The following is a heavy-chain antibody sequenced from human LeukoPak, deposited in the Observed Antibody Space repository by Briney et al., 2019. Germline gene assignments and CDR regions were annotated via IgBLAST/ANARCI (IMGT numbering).Heavy chain of an antibody. Sequence: GGSLRLSCAASGFIVSSNYMSWVRQAPGKGLEWVSVIYSDGNTYYGGSVKGRFTISRDNSKNTLYLQMNNVRAEDTAVYYCARAAYDSNGYTANHDYWGQGTLVTVSS. CDR1: GFIVSSNY. CDR2: IYSDGNT. V-gene: IGHV3-53*01. D-gene: IGHD3-22*01. J-gene: IGHJ4*02. CDR3: ARAAYDSNGYTANHDY.